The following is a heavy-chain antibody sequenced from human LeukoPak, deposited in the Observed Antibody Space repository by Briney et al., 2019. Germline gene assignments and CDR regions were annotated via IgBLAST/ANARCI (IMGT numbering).Heavy chain of an antibody. D-gene: IGHD1-1*01. Sequence: GASVKVSCKASGYTFTSYGISWVRQAPGQGLEWMGIINPSGGSTSYAQKFQGRVTMTRDTSTSTVYMELSSLRSEDTAVYYCARDLEQLEPWGDYYYYMDVWGKGTTVTISS. V-gene: IGHV1-46*01. J-gene: IGHJ6*03. CDR1: GYTFTSYG. CDR2: INPSGGST. CDR3: ARDLEQLEPWGDYYYYMDV.